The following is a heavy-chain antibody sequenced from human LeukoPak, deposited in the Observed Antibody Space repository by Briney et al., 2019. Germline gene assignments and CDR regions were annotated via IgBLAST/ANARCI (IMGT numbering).Heavy chain of an antibody. CDR3: ARGFGVTTYYYMDV. Sequence: SETLSLTCAVYGGSFSGYYWSWIRQPPGKGLEWIGEINHSGSTNYNPSLKSRATISVDTSKNQFSLKLSSVTAADTAVYYCARGFGVTTYYYMDVWGKGTTVTVSS. D-gene: IGHD4-17*01. CDR2: INHSGST. J-gene: IGHJ6*03. V-gene: IGHV4-34*01. CDR1: GGSFSGYY.